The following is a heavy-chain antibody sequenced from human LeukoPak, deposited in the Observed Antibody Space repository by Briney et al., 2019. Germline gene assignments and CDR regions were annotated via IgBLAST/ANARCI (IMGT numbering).Heavy chain of an antibody. CDR2: ISPSGGST. Sequence: ASVKVSCKAFGYTFTSNYMHWVRQAPGQGPEWMGVISPSGGSTTYAQKFQGRVTITADKSTSTAYMELSSLRSEDTAVYYCARGSRMIVAFYAFDIWGQGTMVTVSS. CDR1: GYTFTSNY. J-gene: IGHJ3*02. V-gene: IGHV1-46*01. D-gene: IGHD3-22*01. CDR3: ARGSRMIVAFYAFDI.